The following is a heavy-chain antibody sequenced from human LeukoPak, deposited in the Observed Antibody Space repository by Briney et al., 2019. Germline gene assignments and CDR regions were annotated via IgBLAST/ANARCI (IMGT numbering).Heavy chain of an antibody. CDR3: TSLTLYTTGVGSANYYYYMDV. CDR1: GFNFGDSP. CDR2: IRNKANSYAT. J-gene: IGHJ6*03. D-gene: IGHD2/OR15-2a*01. Sequence: GGSLRLSCAASGFNFGDSPMHWVRQASGKGLEWVGRIRNKANSYATAYAASVKGRFTISRDDSKNTTYLQMNSLKTEDTALYYCTSLTLYTTGVGSANYYYYMDVWGKGTTVTVSS. V-gene: IGHV3-73*01.